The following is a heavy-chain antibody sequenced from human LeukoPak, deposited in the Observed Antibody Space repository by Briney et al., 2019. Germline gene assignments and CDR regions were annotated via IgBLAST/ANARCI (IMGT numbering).Heavy chain of an antibody. J-gene: IGHJ4*02. CDR3: ARGRSTGYPYYFEY. CDR1: GYTFTSYD. Sequence: ASVKVSCKASGYTFTSYDINWVRQATGQGLEWMGWTNPNSGSTGYAQKFQGRVTITRNTSISTAYTELSGLRSEDTAVYYCARGRSTGYPYYFEYWGQGTLVTVSS. V-gene: IGHV1-8*03. CDR2: TNPNSGST. D-gene: IGHD5-12*01.